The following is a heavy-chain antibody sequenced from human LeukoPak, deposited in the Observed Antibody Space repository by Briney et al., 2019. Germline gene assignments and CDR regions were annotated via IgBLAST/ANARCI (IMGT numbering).Heavy chain of an antibody. V-gene: IGHV1-18*01. CDR3: ARDLTSNVAVTEYHYYAMDV. J-gene: IGHJ6*02. D-gene: IGHD6-19*01. Sequence: ASVKVSCKASDFSFTSYGMSWVRQAPGQGLEWMGWISAYKGSTKYAQKLQGRVTMTTDTSTGTAYMELRSLRPDDTAVYYCARDLTSNVAVTEYHYYAMDVWGQGTTVTVSS. CDR1: DFSFTSYG. CDR2: ISAYKGST.